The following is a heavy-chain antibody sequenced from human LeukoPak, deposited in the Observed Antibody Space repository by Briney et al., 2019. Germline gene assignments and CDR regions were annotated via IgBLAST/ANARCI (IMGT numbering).Heavy chain of an antibody. J-gene: IGHJ4*02. CDR2: IANDGGST. CDR3: AKSHSVEQRGYFDY. D-gene: IGHD1/OR15-1a*01. CDR1: GFTFTTYA. Sequence: GGSLRLSCAASGFTFTTYAMSWVRQAPGKGLEWVSTIANDGGSTYYADSVKGRFTISRDNSKNTVYLQMNSLRAEGMAVYYCAKSHSVEQRGYFDYWGQGTLVPVSS. V-gene: IGHV3-23*01.